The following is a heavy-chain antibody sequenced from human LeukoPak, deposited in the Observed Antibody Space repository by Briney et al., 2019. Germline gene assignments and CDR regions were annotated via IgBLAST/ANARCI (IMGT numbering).Heavy chain of an antibody. Sequence: ASVKVSCKVSGYTLTELSMHWVRQAPGKGLEWMGGFDPEDGETIYAQKFQGRVTMTEDTSTDTAYMELSSLRSEDTAVYYCATDRTELLGIYYYYGMDVWGQGTTVTVSS. CDR3: ATDRTELLGIYYYYGMDV. V-gene: IGHV1-24*01. D-gene: IGHD1-26*01. J-gene: IGHJ6*02. CDR1: GYTLTELS. CDR2: FDPEDGET.